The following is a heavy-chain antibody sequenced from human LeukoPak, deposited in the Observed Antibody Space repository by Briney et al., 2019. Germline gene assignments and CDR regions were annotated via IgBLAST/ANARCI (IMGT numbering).Heavy chain of an antibody. Sequence: GGSLRLSCRASGFSVDSVFLNWVRQPPGKGLEWVSFIMSGGHIDYTDSVKGRFIIYRDSLQNTLSLQMNSLRVDDSAVYYCARGDSATTKFDFWGQGTLVTVSS. J-gene: IGHJ4*02. CDR3: ARGDSATTKFDF. CDR2: IMSGGHI. V-gene: IGHV3-66*01. D-gene: IGHD4-17*01. CDR1: GFSVDSVF.